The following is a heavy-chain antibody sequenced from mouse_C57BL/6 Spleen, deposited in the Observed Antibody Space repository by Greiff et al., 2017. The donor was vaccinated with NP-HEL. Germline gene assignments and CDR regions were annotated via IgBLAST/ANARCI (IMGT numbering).Heavy chain of an antibody. Sequence: QVQLQQSGAELVRPGSSVKLSCKASGYTFTSYWMHWVKQRPIQGLEWIGNIDPSDSETHYNQKFKDKATLTVDKSSSTAYMQLSSLTSEDSAVYYCAMIYYGYDGGMDYWGQGTSVTVSS. V-gene: IGHV1-52*01. D-gene: IGHD2-2*01. CDR2: IDPSDSET. CDR1: GYTFTSYW. J-gene: IGHJ4*01. CDR3: AMIYYGYDGGMDY.